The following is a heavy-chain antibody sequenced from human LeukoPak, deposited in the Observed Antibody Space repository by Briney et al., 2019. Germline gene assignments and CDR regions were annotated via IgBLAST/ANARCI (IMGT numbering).Heavy chain of an antibody. Sequence: GGSLRLSCAASGFTFSSYWMHWVRQAPGKGLVWVSRINQDGDTASYADFVKGRFTISRDNPKNTLYLQMNSLRAEDTAVYYCAELGITMIGGVWGKGTTVTISS. CDR1: GFTFSSYW. CDR3: AELGITMIGGV. CDR2: INQDGDTA. D-gene: IGHD3-10*02. J-gene: IGHJ6*04. V-gene: IGHV3-74*01.